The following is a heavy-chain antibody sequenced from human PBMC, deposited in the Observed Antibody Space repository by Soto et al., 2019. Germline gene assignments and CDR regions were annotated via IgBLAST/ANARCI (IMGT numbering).Heavy chain of an antibody. CDR2: ISGSGGST. Sequence: GGSLRLSCAASGFTFSSYAMSWVRQAPGKGLEWVSAISGSGGSTYYADSVKGRFTISRDNSKNTLYLQMNSLRAEDTAVYYCAKPHRPFGSGSPVRFDYWGQRTLVTVSS. J-gene: IGHJ4*02. CDR3: AKPHRPFGSGSPVRFDY. CDR1: GFTFSSYA. D-gene: IGHD3-10*01. V-gene: IGHV3-23*01.